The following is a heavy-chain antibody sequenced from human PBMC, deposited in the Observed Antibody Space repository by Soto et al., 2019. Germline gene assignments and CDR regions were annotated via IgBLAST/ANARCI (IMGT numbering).Heavy chain of an antibody. Sequence: SETLYLTCTVSGASMSEYFRSWIRQSPGKGLEWIGYIYYLGSTDYNPPLKSRVTISVDTSKRQFSLRLTSVTAADTAVYYCARDGYDGSGSPYPAFWGPGTQVTVSS. V-gene: IGHV4-59*01. CDR1: GASMSEYF. J-gene: IGHJ4*02. CDR3: ARDGYDGSGSPYPAF. CDR2: IYYLGST. D-gene: IGHD3-10*01.